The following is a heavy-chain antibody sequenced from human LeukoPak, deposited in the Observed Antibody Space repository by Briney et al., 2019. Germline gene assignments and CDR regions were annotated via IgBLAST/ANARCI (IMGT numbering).Heavy chain of an antibody. V-gene: IGHV3-23*01. CDR2: ISGSGGST. D-gene: IGHD3-3*01. J-gene: IGHJ4*02. CDR1: GFTFSNYA. Sequence: GGSLRLSCAASGFTFSNYAMSWVRQAPGKGLEWVSTISGSGGSTYYADSVKGQFTISRDNSKNTLYLQMNGLRAEDTAVYYCAEEEWLLAVYFDYWGQGTLVTVSS. CDR3: AEEEWLLAVYFDY.